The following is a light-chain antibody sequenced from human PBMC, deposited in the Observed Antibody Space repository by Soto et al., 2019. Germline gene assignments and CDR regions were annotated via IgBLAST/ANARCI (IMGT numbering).Light chain of an antibody. Sequence: QSVLTQPASVSGSPGQSITISCTGTSSDIGGYYYVSWYQHHPGKAPKLLIYQVTERPSGIPDRFSGSKSGNTASLTVSGLQAEDEALYYCSSYVGSNNFVFGTGTKVTVL. CDR1: SSDIGGYYY. CDR2: QVT. CDR3: SSYVGSNNFV. V-gene: IGLV2-8*01. J-gene: IGLJ1*01.